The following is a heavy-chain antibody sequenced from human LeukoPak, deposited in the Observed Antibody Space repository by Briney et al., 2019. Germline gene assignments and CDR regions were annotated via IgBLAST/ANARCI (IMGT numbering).Heavy chain of an antibody. CDR1: GFTFSSYA. D-gene: IGHD6-13*01. J-gene: IGHJ4*02. Sequence: GGSLRLSCAAPGFTFSSYAMNWVRQAPGKGLEWVSACGTSGDTYYADSVRGRFTISRDNAKNTVFLQMTSLRAEDTAVYYCAQKTPGTHPFDYWGQGTLVTVSS. CDR3: AQKTPGTHPFDY. CDR2: CGTSGDT. V-gene: IGHV3-23*01.